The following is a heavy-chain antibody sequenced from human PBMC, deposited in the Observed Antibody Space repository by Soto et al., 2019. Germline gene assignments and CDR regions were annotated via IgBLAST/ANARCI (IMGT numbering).Heavy chain of an antibody. D-gene: IGHD6-19*01. J-gene: IGHJ3*02. CDR1: GGSISSYY. CDR2: IYYSGST. Sequence: SETLSLTCTVSGGSISSYYWSWIRQPPGKGLEWIGYIYYSGSTNYNSSLKSRVTISVDTSKNQFSLKLSSVTAADTAVYHCAREGSLPGIAVAGTPINAFDIWGQGTMVTVSS. CDR3: AREGSLPGIAVAGTPINAFDI. V-gene: IGHV4-59*01.